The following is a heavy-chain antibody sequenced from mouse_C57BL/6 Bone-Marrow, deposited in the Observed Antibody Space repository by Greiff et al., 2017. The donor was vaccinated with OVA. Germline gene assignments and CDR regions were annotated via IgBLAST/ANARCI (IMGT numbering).Heavy chain of an antibody. V-gene: IGHV5-12*01. J-gene: IGHJ4*01. CDR2: ISNGGGST. CDR3: ARSMDY. CDR1: GFTFSDYY. Sequence: EVQGVESGGGLVQPGGSLKLSCAASGFTFSDYYMYWVRQTPEKRLEWVAYISNGGGSTYYPDTVKGRFTISRDNAKNTLYLQMSRLKSEDTAMYYCARSMDYWGQGTSVTVSS.